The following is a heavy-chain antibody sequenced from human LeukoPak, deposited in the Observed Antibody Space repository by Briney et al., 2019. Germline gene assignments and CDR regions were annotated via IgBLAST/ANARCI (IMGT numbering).Heavy chain of an antibody. V-gene: IGHV3-23*01. D-gene: IGHD2-2*01. Sequence: GGSLRLSCAASGFTFSSYGMHWVRQAPGKGLEWVSVISGSGGTTYYADSVKGRFSISRDNSKNTLYLQMNSLRAEDTAVYYCARDYCTSTTCPNWFDPWGQGTLVTVSS. CDR1: GFTFSSYG. CDR2: ISGSGGTT. CDR3: ARDYCTSTTCPNWFDP. J-gene: IGHJ5*02.